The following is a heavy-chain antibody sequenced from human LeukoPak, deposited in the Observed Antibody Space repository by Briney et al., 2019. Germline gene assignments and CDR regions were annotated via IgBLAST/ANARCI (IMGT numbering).Heavy chain of an antibody. J-gene: IGHJ3*01. V-gene: IGHV4-34*01. CDR1: GGSFSGYY. D-gene: IGHD2-15*01. CDR3: ARRGRAQGPLSL. CDR2: INHSGST. Sequence: SETLSLTCAVYGGSFSGYYWSWIRQPPGKGLEWIGEINHSGSTNYNPSLKSRVTISVDTSKNQFSLNLSSVTAADTAVYYCARRGRAQGPLSLWGQGTMVTVSS.